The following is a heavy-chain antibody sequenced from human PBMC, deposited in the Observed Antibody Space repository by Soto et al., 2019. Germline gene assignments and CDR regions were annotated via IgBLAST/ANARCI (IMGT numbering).Heavy chain of an antibody. CDR2: TSYDGSDK. D-gene: IGHD3-16*01. V-gene: IGHV3-30*19. CDR1: GFTFRSYV. J-gene: IGHJ1*01. Sequence: QVHLVESGGGVVQPGTSLRVSCVGSGFTFRSYVIHWVRQPPGKGLEWVALTSYDGSDKYYGDSVRGRFTISRDNSRNTVDLQMDSPRLEDTALYYCARWGTTGGLDVWGQGTLVSVSS. CDR3: ARWGTTGGLDV.